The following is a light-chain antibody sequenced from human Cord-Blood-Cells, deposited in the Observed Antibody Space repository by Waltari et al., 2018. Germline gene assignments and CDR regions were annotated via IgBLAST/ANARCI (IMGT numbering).Light chain of an antibody. V-gene: IGLV2-14*03. J-gene: IGLJ3*02. CDR3: SSYTSSSAPWV. CDR2: DIS. CDR1: SSDVGGYNY. Sequence: QSALTQPASVSGSPRQSITISCTGTSSDVGGYNYVSWYQQHTGKAPKLMIYDISNRPSGDSTRCPGSKSGNTASLTSSRLQAEDEADYYCSSYTSSSAPWVCGGGTKLTVL.